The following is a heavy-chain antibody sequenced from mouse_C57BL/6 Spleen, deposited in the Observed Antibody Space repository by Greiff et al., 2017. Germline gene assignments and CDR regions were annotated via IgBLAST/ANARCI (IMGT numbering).Heavy chain of an antibody. D-gene: IGHD2-5*01. V-gene: IGHV5-6*02. Sequence: DVMLVESGGDLVKPGGSLKLSCAASGFTFSSYGMSWVRQTPDKRLEWVATISSGGSYTYYPDSVKGRFTISRDNAKNTLYLQMSSLKSEDTAMYYCARHQNYSNYYFDYWGQGTTLTVSS. CDR2: ISSGGSYT. CDR3: ARHQNYSNYYFDY. J-gene: IGHJ2*01. CDR1: GFTFSSYG.